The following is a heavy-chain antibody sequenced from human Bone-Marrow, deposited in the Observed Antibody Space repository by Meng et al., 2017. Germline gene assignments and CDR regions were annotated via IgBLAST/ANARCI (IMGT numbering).Heavy chain of an antibody. Sequence: SGPTLLKPTQTPTLTCTFSGFSLSTSGLCVSWIRQPPGKALEWLAIIDWDDDKYYSTSLKTRLTISKDTSKTQVVLTMTNMDPVDTATYYCARITRGSSWSEEGNYFDYWGQGTLGTVSS. CDR1: GFSLSTSGLC. V-gene: IGHV2-70*01. CDR2: IDWDDDK. CDR3: ARITRGSSWSEEGNYFDY. D-gene: IGHD6-13*01. J-gene: IGHJ4*02.